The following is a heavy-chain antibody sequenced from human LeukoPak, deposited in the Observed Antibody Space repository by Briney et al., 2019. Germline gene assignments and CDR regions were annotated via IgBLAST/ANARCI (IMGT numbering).Heavy chain of an antibody. J-gene: IGHJ4*02. D-gene: IGHD1-26*01. CDR1: TVSGSSGNW. CDR3: ARELLGAPTPGAY. Sequence: SETLSLTCALSTVSGSSGNWWSWIRQPPGKGLEWIGEVHKTGNTNYNPSLKTRVTISIDASKNQLSLELTSVTAADTAVYYCARELLGAPTPGAYWGQGTRVTVSS. CDR2: VHKTGNT. V-gene: IGHV4-4*02.